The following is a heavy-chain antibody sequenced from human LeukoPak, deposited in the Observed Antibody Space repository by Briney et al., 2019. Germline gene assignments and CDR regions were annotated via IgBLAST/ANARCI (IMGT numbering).Heavy chain of an antibody. CDR1: GGSISSGGYY. V-gene: IGHV4-31*03. D-gene: IGHD6-6*01. CDR3: ASLIAARAFDY. J-gene: IGHJ4*02. CDR2: IYYSGST. Sequence: PSETLSLTCTVSGGSISSGGYYWSWIRQHPGKGLEWIGYIYYSGSTYYSPSLKSRVTISVDTSKNQFSLKLSSVTAADTAVYYCASLIAARAFDYWGQGTLVTVSS.